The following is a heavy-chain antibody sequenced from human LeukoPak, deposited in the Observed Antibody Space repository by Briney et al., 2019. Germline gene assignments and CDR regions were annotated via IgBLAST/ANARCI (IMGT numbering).Heavy chain of an antibody. J-gene: IGHJ2*01. V-gene: IGHV1-18*01. CDR1: GCTFTSYG. CDR3: ARGTRGRGDWYFDL. CDR2: ISAYNGNT. Sequence: GASVKVSCKASGCTFTSYGISWVRQAPGQGLEWMGWISAYNGNTNYAQKLQGRVTMSADTSTSTAYMELRSLTSDDTAVYYCARGTRGRGDWYFDLWGRGTLVTVSS. D-gene: IGHD1-26*01.